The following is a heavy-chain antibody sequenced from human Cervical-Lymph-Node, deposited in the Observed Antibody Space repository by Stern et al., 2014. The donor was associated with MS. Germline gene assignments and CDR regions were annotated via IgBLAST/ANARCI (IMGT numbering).Heavy chain of an antibody. V-gene: IGHV3-74*02. CDR2: LNGDGSSK. Sequence: EVQLEQYGGGLVQPGGSMRLSCEAYGFTFSSYWMHWVRQAPGKGLVWVSRLNGDGSSKNYADSVKGRFTISRDNAQNTLHLQMNSLRAEDTAVYYCVRAGMVGANLRYFQHWGQATLLTVSS. CDR3: VRAGMVGANLRYFQH. J-gene: IGHJ1*01. D-gene: IGHD1-26*01. CDR1: GFTFSSYW.